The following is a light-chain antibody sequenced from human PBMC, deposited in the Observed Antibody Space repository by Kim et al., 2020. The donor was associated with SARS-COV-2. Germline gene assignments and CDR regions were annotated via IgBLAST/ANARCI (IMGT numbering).Light chain of an antibody. CDR3: QAWDSGHVV. J-gene: IGLJ2*01. V-gene: IGLV3-1*01. CDR1: KLGDKY. CDR2: QDT. Sequence: SYELTQPPSVSVSPGQTASITCSGDKLGDKYACWYQQKPGQSPVLVIYQDTKRPSRIPERFSGSNSGNTATLTISGTQAMDEADYYCQAWDSGHVVFGGG.